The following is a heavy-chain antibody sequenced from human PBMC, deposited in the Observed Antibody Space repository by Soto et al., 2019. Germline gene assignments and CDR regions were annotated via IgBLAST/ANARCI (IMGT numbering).Heavy chain of an antibody. CDR2: IYWDDDK. CDR1: AISLSTRGVG. V-gene: IGHV2-5*02. Sequence: QITLKESGPTLVKPTQTLTLTCTFSAISLSTRGVGVGWIRQPPGKALEWLAFIYWDDDKRYSPSLKSRLTITKDTSKNHVVLTMTNMDPVDTATYYFARLVTGGITDYFDSWGQCNLVTVSS. J-gene: IGHJ4*02. CDR3: ARLVTGGITDYFDS. D-gene: IGHD2-15*01.